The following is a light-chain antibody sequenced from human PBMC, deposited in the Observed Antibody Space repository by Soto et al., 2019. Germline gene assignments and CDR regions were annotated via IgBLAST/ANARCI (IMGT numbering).Light chain of an antibody. CDR2: GVN. CDR1: SSDIGGHND. CDR3: CSYTSDITPYV. J-gene: IGLJ1*01. Sequence: QSVLTQPASVSGSPGQSITISCTGTSSDIGGHNDVSWYQQHPGKAPKLLIYGVNNRTSGVSKHSSGSKSGNTASLTTSGLPADHDLDYPCCSYTSDITPYVFGTGTKVTVL. V-gene: IGLV2-14*01.